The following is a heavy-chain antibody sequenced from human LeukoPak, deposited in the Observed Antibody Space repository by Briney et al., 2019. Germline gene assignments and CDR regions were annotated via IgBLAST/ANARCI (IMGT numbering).Heavy chain of an antibody. CDR1: GGTFSSYA. D-gene: IGHD2-8*01. CDR2: IIPIFGTA. Sequence: SVKVSCKASGGTFSSYAISWVRQAPGQGLEWMGGIIPIFGTANYAQKFQGRVTITADESTSTAYMELSNLRSEDTAVYYCARDPRPYATPGGVLYFDYWGQGTLVTVSS. V-gene: IGHV1-69*13. J-gene: IGHJ4*02. CDR3: ARDPRPYATPGGVLYFDY.